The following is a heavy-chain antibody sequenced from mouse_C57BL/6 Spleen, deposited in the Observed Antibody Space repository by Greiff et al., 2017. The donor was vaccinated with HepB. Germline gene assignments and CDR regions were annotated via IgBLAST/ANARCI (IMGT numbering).Heavy chain of an antibody. CDR2: IDPTSGGT. V-gene: IGHV1-72*01. Sequence: VQLQQSGAELVKPGASVKLSCKASGYTFTSYWMHWVKQRPGRGLEWIGRIDPTSGGTKYNEKFKSKATLTVDKSSSTAYMQLSSLTSEDSAVCYCARSYGSSYYFDYWGQGTTLTVSS. CDR3: ARSYGSSYYFDY. CDR1: GYTFTSYW. J-gene: IGHJ2*01. D-gene: IGHD1-1*01.